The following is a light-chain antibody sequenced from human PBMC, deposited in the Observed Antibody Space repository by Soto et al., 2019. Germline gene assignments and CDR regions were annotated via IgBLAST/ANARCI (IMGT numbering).Light chain of an antibody. CDR2: GAS. CDR3: QQYGGSPRT. J-gene: IGKJ1*01. V-gene: IGKV3-20*01. CDR1: QSVSSHS. Sequence: EIVLTQSPGTLSLSPGERDTLSCRASQSVSSHSLAWHQQKPGQAPRLLIYGASNRATGIPDRFSGSGSGTDFTLTISRLEPEDFAVYYCQQYGGSPRTFGQGTKVEIK.